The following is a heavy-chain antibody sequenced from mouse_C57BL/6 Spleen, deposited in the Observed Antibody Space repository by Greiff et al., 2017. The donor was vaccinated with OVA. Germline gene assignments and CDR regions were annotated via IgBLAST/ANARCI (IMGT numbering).Heavy chain of an antibody. CDR3: NLGQDYFDY. Sequence: QVQLQQPGAELVMPGASVKLSCKASGYTFTSYWMHWVKQRPGQGLEWIGEIDPSDSYTNYNQKFKGKATLTVDKSSSTAYMQLSGLTAEDSGVYDCNLGQDYFDYWGQGTTLTVSS. CDR2: IDPSDSYT. CDR1: GYTFTSYW. D-gene: IGHD3-3*01. V-gene: IGHV1-69*01. J-gene: IGHJ2*01.